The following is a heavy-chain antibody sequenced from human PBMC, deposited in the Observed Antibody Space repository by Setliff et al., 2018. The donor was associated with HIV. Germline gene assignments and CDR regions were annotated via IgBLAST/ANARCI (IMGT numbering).Heavy chain of an antibody. Sequence: PGGSLRLSCAASGFTFSSYWMHWVRQAPGKGLVWVSRINSDGSSTNYADSVKGRFTISRDNWKNTAYLQMNSLRTEDTAVYYCAREGSYYGGQWGQGTLVTVSS. V-gene: IGHV3-74*01. CDR1: GFTFSSYW. CDR3: AREGSYYGGQ. CDR2: INSDGSST. D-gene: IGHD1-26*01. J-gene: IGHJ4*02.